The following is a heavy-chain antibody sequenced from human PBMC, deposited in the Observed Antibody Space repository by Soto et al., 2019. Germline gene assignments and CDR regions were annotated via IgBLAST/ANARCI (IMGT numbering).Heavy chain of an antibody. J-gene: IGHJ4*02. CDR3: AKIPLHLDLDRFASYNWNDVGY. CDR2: ISYDGSNK. V-gene: IGHV3-30*18. D-gene: IGHD1-20*01. Sequence: GGSLRLSCAASGFTFSSYGMHWVRQAPGKGLEWVAVISYDGSNKYYADSVKGRFTISRDNSKNTLYLQMNSLRAEDTAVYYCAKIPLHLDLDRFASYNWNDVGYWGQGTLVTVSS. CDR1: GFTFSSYG.